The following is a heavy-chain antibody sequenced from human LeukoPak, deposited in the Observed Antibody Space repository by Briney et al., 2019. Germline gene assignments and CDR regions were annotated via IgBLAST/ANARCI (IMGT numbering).Heavy chain of an antibody. J-gene: IGHJ4*02. V-gene: IGHV4-39*07. CDR1: GGSISSSSYY. Sequence: PSETLSLTCTVSGGSISSSSYYWGWIRQPPGKGLEWIGEINHSGSTNYNPSLKSRVTISVDTSKNQFSLKLSSVTAADTAVYYCARTQRGYEDFDYWGQGTLVTVSS. D-gene: IGHD5-12*01. CDR2: INHSGST. CDR3: ARTQRGYEDFDY.